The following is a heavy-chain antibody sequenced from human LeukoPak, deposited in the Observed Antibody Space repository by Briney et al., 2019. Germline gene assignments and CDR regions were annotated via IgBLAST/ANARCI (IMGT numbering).Heavy chain of an antibody. Sequence: GGSLRLSCAASGFPLSSYAMSWVRQAPGKGLEWVSGISGGGGSTFYADSVKGRFTISRDNSKNTLYLQMNSLRAEDTAVYYCANAPPLYYYDSSGYYDYWGQGTLVTVSS. D-gene: IGHD3-22*01. CDR1: GFPLSSYA. CDR2: ISGGGGST. V-gene: IGHV3-23*01. J-gene: IGHJ4*02. CDR3: ANAPPLYYYDSSGYYDY.